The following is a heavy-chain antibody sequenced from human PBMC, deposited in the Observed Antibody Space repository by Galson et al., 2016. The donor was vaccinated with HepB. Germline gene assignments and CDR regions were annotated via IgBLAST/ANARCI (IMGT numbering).Heavy chain of an antibody. D-gene: IGHD1-26*01. CDR1: GFTFNRYT. Sequence: SLRLSCAASGFTFNRYTMNWVRQAPGKGLEWVAYISSSSSYIYYADSVKGRFTISRDNAKKSLYLQMNSLRAEDTAVYYCARDQGWEGGWFDPWGQGTLVTVSS. J-gene: IGHJ5*02. CDR2: ISSSSSYI. V-gene: IGHV3-21*01. CDR3: ARDQGWEGGWFDP.